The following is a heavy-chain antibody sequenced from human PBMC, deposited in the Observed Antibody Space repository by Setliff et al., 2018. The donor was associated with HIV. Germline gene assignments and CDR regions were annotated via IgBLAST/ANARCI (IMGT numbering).Heavy chain of an antibody. CDR1: GGSINNFY. D-gene: IGHD3-3*01. CDR2: ISTSGST. CDR3: ARHSDFWSEDSFDI. V-gene: IGHV4-4*09. J-gene: IGHJ3*02. Sequence: SETLSLTCTVSGGSINNFYWSWIRQPPGKGLEWIGYISTSGSTKYNPSLKSRVTILVDPSNNQFSLRLSYVTAADTAVYYCARHSDFWSEDSFDIWAQGTVVTVSS.